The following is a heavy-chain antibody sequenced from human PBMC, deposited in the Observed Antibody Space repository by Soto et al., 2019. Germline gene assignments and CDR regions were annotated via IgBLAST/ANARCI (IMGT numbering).Heavy chain of an antibody. V-gene: IGHV3-30*03. J-gene: IGHJ4*02. D-gene: IGHD6-6*01. CDR3: ARDRYSTSPGHLES. CDR2: ISDDGRDT. CDR1: GLIFSNHG. Sequence: QVQLVDSGGGVVQPGRSLRLSCAASGLIFSNHGMHWVRLPPGKGLEWVAHISDDGRDTYYADSVKARFTISRDNSKSTLYLQMDRLRVEDTAIYFCARDRYSTSPGHLESWGQGTLVTVSS.